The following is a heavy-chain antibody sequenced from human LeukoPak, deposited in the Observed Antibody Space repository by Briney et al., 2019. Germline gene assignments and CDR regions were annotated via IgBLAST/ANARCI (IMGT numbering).Heavy chain of an antibody. V-gene: IGHV3-64D*09. CDR2: ISSNGGGT. D-gene: IGHD4-23*01. J-gene: IGHJ3*02. CDR3: VKDQEGVYGANSGAFDI. Sequence: GGSLRLSCSASGFTFSSYAMHWVRQAPGKGLEYVSAISSNGGGTYYADSVKGRFIVSRDNAKNTLYLQMSSLRAEDTAVYYYVKDQEGVYGANSGAFDIWGQGTMVSVSS. CDR1: GFTFSSYA.